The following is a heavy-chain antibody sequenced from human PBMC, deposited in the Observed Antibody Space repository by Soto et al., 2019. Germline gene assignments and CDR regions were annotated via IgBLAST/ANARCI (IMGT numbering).Heavy chain of an antibody. CDR1: GGSIISSSYY. CDR2: IYYSGST. Sequence: SETLSLTCTVSGGSIISSSYYFFCIRQPPWKGLEWIGSIYYSGSTYYNPSLKSRVTISVDTSKNQFSLKLSSVTAADTAVYYCARHSSTGAGYFDYWGQGTLVTVSS. CDR3: ARHSSTGAGYFDY. J-gene: IGHJ4*02. V-gene: IGHV4-39*01. D-gene: IGHD3-10*01.